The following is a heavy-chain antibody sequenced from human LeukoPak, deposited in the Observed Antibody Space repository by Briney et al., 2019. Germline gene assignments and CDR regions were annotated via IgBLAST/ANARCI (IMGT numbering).Heavy chain of an antibody. D-gene: IGHD4-23*01. CDR2: IHASGDTT. V-gene: IGHV3-23*01. CDR1: GFTFSSYG. CDR3: AKDPNGDYVGTFDM. Sequence: PGGSLRLSCIASGFTFSSYGLSWVRQTPGKGLEWVSAIHASGDTTYYADFVKGRFSISRDNSKNTLYLQMNSLRAEDAAVYYCAKDPNGDYVGTFDMWGLGTMVTVSS. J-gene: IGHJ3*02.